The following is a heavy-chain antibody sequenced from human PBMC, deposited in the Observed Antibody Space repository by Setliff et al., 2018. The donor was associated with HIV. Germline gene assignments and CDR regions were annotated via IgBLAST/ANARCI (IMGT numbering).Heavy chain of an antibody. Sequence: PSETLSLTCAVSDGSISTYYWSWIRQPPGRGLEWIGYIYYSGITNYSPSLKSRVTISVNTSKNQYSLKVRSVTAADTAVYYCAQIESGNQWELPFYYWGQGALVTVSS. V-gene: IGHV4-59*12. CDR2: IYYSGIT. CDR3: AQIESGNQWELPFYY. CDR1: DGSISTYY. D-gene: IGHD1-26*01. J-gene: IGHJ4*02.